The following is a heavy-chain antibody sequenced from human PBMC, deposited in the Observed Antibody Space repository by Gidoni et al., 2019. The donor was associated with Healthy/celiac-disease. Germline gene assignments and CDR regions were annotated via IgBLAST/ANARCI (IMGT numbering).Heavy chain of an antibody. CDR2: IYYSGSP. CDR1: GGSISSSSYY. Sequence: QLQLQESGPGLVKPSETLSLTCTVSGGSISSSSYYWGWIRQPPGKGLEWIGSIYYSGSPYYNPSLKSRVTISVDTSKNQFSLKLSSVTAADTAVYYCARTYGRGSYQFDYWGQGTLVTVSS. V-gene: IGHV4-39*01. D-gene: IGHD1-26*01. J-gene: IGHJ4*02. CDR3: ARTYGRGSYQFDY.